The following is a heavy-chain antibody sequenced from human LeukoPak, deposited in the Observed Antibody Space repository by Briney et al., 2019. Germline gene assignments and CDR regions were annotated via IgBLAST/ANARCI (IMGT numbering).Heavy chain of an antibody. CDR3: ARGYCSSTSCSRFDY. D-gene: IGHD2-2*01. CDR2: IKQDGSEK. J-gene: IGHJ4*02. CDR1: GFTFSSYW. Sequence: GGSLRLSCAASGFTFSSYWMSWVRQAPGKGLEWVANIKQDGSEKYYVDSVKGRFTISRDNAKNSLYLQMNSLRAEDTAVYYCARGYCSSTSCSRFDYWGQGTLVTVSS. V-gene: IGHV3-7*01.